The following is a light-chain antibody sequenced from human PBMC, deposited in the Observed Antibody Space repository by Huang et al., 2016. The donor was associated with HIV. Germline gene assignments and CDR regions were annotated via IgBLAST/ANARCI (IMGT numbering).Light chain of an antibody. Sequence: DIVVTQSPGSLALSLGERAAINCTSSQSVFHSSNNKNYLSWYQLKPGQSPQLLIYWASTREFGVSDRFRGTGSGTDFTLTITSLQAEDVAVYYCHQYYSSPQTFGQGTKVEV. CDR3: HQYYSSPQT. V-gene: IGKV4-1*01. J-gene: IGKJ1*01. CDR2: WAS. CDR1: QSVFHSSNNKNY.